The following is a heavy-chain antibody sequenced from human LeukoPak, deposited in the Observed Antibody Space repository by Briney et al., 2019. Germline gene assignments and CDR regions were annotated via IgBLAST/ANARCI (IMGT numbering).Heavy chain of an antibody. J-gene: IGHJ4*02. D-gene: IGHD2-2*01. CDR1: GGSISSYY. Sequence: SETLSLTCTVSGGSISSYYWSWIRQPAGKGLEWIGRIYTSGSTNYNPSLKSRVTMSVDTSKNQFSLKLSSVTAADTAVYYCARVVYCSSTSCYHFDYRGQGTLVTVSS. CDR2: IYTSGST. V-gene: IGHV4-4*07. CDR3: ARVVYCSSTSCYHFDY.